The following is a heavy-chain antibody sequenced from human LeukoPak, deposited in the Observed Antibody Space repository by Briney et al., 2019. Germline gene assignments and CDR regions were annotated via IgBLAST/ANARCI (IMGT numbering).Heavy chain of an antibody. CDR3: ARATYSSGWGTSDY. V-gene: IGHV4-59*01. Sequence: SETLSLTCTVSGGSISSYYWSWIRQPPGKGLEWIGYIYYSGSTNYNPSLQSRVTISVDTSKNQFSLKLSFVTAADTAVYYCARATYSSGWGTSDYWGQGTLVTASS. CDR1: GGSISSYY. CDR2: IYYSGST. D-gene: IGHD6-19*01. J-gene: IGHJ4*02.